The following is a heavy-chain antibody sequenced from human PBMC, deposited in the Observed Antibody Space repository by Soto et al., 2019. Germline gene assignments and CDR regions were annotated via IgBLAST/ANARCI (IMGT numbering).Heavy chain of an antibody. CDR1: GDSVTSHY. Sequence: SETLSLTCSFSGDSVTSHYLTWIRQSPEEGLEWIGYMHYTGFSHYNPSLKSRVTISVDTSKNQFSLKLSSVTAADTAVYYCARARHSGYGREIFDYWGQGTLVTVSS. J-gene: IGHJ4*02. CDR3: ARARHSGYGREIFDY. D-gene: IGHD5-12*01. V-gene: IGHV4-59*02. CDR2: MHYTGFS.